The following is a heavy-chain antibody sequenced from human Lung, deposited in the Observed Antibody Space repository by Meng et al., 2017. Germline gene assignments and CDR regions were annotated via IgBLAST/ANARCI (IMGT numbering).Heavy chain of an antibody. CDR3: ARGPTTMAHDFDY. V-gene: IGHV4-34*01. CDR2: INHSGST. D-gene: IGHD4-11*01. J-gene: IGHJ4*02. Sequence: VHLLRWGEVLLNPSETLSLTCVVSGGSFSDYYWSWIRQPPGKGLEWIGEINHSGSTNYNPSLESRATISVDTSQNNLSLKLSSVTAADSAVYYCARGPTTMAHDFDYWGQGTLVTVSS. CDR1: GGSFSDYY.